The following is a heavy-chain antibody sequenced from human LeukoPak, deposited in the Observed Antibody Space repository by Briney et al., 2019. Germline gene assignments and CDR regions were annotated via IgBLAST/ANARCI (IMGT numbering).Heavy chain of an antibody. J-gene: IGHJ4*02. D-gene: IGHD3-3*01. Sequence: GGSLRLSCAASGFTFSSYAMSWVRQAPGKGLEWVSVISGNGASTYYADSVKGRFTISRDNAKNTVSLQMNSLKAEDTAVYYCATDLRGITIFGVVKDYWGQGTLVTVSS. CDR2: ISGNGAST. V-gene: IGHV3-23*01. CDR3: ATDLRGITIFGVVKDY. CDR1: GFTFSSYA.